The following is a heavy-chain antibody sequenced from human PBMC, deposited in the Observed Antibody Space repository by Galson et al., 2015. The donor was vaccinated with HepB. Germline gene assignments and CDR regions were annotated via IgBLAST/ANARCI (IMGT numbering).Heavy chain of an antibody. CDR2: IRSKANSYAT. J-gene: IGHJ2*01. D-gene: IGHD6-13*01. V-gene: IGHV3-73*01. CDR3: TRGAAAGTPYWYFDL. CDR1: GFTFSGSA. Sequence: SLRLSCAASGFTFSGSAMHWVRQASGKGLEWVGRIRSKANSYATAYAASVKGRFTISRDDSKNTAYLQMNSLKTEDTAVYYCTRGAAAGTPYWYFDLWGRGTLVTVSS.